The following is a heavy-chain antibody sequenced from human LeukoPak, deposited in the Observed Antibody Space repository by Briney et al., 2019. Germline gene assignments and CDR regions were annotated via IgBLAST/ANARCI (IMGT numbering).Heavy chain of an antibody. D-gene: IGHD6-19*01. CDR1: GGSFSGYY. V-gene: IGHV4-34*01. J-gene: IGHJ3*02. CDR2: INHSGST. CDR3: ARGLRAVAGTRAFDI. Sequence: PSETLSLTCAVYGGSFSGYYWSWIRQPPGKGLEWIGEINHSGSTNYNPSLKSRVTISVDTSKNQFSLKLSSVTAADTAVYYCARGLRAVAGTRAFDIWGQGTMVTVSS.